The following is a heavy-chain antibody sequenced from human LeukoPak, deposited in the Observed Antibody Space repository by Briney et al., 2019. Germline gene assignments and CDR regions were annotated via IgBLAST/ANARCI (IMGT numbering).Heavy chain of an antibody. J-gene: IGHJ4*02. CDR3: ASKKDYYGSGSYFTGGY. D-gene: IGHD3-10*01. CDR2: ISSSSSYI. V-gene: IGHV3-21*01. CDR1: GFTVSSNS. Sequence: GGSLRLSCTVSGFTVSSNSMSWVRQAPGKGLEWVSSISSSSSYIYYADSVKGRFTISRDNAKNSLYLQMNSLRAEDTAVYYCASKKDYYGSGSYFTGGYWGQGTLVTVSS.